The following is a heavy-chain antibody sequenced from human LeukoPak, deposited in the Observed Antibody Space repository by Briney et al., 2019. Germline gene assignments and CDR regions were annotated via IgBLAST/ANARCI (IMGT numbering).Heavy chain of an antibody. CDR1: GCSISSSSYY. J-gene: IGHJ4*02. CDR3: ARGSQLAVAVNY. Sequence: SETLSLTCTVSGCSISSSSYYWGWIRQPPGKGLEWIGSIYYSGSTYYNPSLKSRVTISVDTSKNQFSLKLSSVTAADTAVYYCARGSQLAVAVNYWGQGTLVTVSS. V-gene: IGHV4-39*01. CDR2: IYYSGST. D-gene: IGHD6-19*01.